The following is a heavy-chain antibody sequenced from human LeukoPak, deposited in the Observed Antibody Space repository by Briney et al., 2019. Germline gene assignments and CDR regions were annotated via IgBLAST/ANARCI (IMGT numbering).Heavy chain of an antibody. V-gene: IGHV1-18*01. CDR3: ARGYSSGWSGFHYYYMDV. D-gene: IGHD6-19*01. J-gene: IGHJ6*03. Sequence: ASVKVSCKASGYTFTNYGISWVRQAPGQGLEWMGWISAYNGNTNYAQKLQGRVTMTTDTSTSTAYMELRSLRSDDTAVYYCARGYSSGWSGFHYYYMDVWGKGTTVTVSS. CDR2: ISAYNGNT. CDR1: GYTFTNYG.